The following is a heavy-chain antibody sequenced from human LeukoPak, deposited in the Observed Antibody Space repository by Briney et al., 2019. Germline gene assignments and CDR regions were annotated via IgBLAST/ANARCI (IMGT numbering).Heavy chain of an antibody. Sequence: SETLSLTCTVSGGSISSYYWGWIRQPAGKGLEWIGRIYTSGSTNYNPSLKSRVTMSVDTSKNQFSLKLSSVTAADTAVYYCARDGSSWYAYYYYGMDVWGQGTTVTVSS. CDR3: ARDGSSWYAYYYYGMDV. CDR2: IYTSGST. CDR1: GGSISSYY. V-gene: IGHV4-4*07. J-gene: IGHJ6*02. D-gene: IGHD6-13*01.